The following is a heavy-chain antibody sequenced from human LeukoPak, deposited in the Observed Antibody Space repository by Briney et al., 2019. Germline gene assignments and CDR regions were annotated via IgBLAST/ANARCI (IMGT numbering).Heavy chain of an antibody. CDR1: GYTFTSYD. J-gene: IGHJ4*02. CDR2: MNPNSGNT. Sequence: ASVKVSCKASGYTFTSYDINWVRQATGQGLEWMGWMNPNSGNTGYAQKFQGRVTMTEDTSTDTAYMELSSLRSEDTAVYYCATDLITMVRGVYRDWGQGTLVTVSS. D-gene: IGHD3-10*01. CDR3: ATDLITMVRGVYRD. V-gene: IGHV1-8*01.